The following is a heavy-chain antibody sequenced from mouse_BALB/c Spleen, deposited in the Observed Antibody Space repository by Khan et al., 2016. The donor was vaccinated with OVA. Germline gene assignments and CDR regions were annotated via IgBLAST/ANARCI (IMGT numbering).Heavy chain of an antibody. J-gene: IGHJ2*01. CDR3: ARGYSGKFDS. CDR2: IFPGNGNI. CDR1: GYSFTNYD. Sequence: QVQLKESGTELLKPGTSVKLSCKASGYSFTNYDINWVRQRPEQGLEWIGWIFPGNGNIQYNEKFKDKATLTIDKSSSTAYMRLSRLTYEDAGDYCCARGYSGKFDSWGEGTILTVAS. D-gene: IGHD2-14*01. V-gene: IGHV1-75*01.